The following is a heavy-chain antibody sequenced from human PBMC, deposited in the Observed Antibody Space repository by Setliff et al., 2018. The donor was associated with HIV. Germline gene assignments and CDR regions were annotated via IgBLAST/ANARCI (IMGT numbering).Heavy chain of an antibody. Sequence: RASVKVSCKASGYTFTGYYIHWVRQAPGQGLEWMGWINPNSDDTIYAQTFQGRVTMTRDTSTSTAYMALSRLRSDDTAVYYCARTEYFDFWSGPRGFDPWGQGTLVTVSS. D-gene: IGHD3-3*01. J-gene: IGHJ5*02. CDR1: GYTFTGYY. CDR2: INPNSDDT. V-gene: IGHV1-2*02. CDR3: ARTEYFDFWSGPRGFDP.